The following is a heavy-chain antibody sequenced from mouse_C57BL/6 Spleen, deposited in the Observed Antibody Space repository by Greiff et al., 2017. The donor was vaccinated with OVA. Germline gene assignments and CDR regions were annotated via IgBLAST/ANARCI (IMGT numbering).Heavy chain of an antibody. J-gene: IGHJ1*03. Sequence: VKLMESGAELVRPGASVKLSCKASGYTFTDYYINWVKQRPGQGLEWIARIYPGSGNTYYNEKFKGKATLTAEKSSSTAYMQLSSLTSEDSAVYFCARGGSGKGYFDVWGTGTTVTVSS. CDR2: IYPGSGNT. D-gene: IGHD1-1*01. V-gene: IGHV1-76*01. CDR1: GYTFTDYY. CDR3: ARGGSGKGYFDV.